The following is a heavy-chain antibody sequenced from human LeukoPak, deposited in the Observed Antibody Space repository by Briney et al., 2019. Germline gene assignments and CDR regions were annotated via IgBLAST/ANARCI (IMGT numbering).Heavy chain of an antibody. D-gene: IGHD5-12*01. J-gene: IGHJ4*02. V-gene: IGHV1-2*02. Sequence: ASVKVSCKASGYSFTSYYMHWVRQAPGQGLEWMGWINPNSGDTNYAQKFQGRVTMTRDTSITTAYMELSGLTSDDTAVYFCARLRDVDYWGQGTLVTVSS. CDR2: INPNSGDT. CDR3: ARLRDVDY. CDR1: GYSFTSYY.